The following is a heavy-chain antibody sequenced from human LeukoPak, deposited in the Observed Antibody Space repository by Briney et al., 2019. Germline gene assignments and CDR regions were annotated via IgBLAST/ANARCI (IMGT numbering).Heavy chain of an antibody. J-gene: IGHJ2*01. V-gene: IGHV1-24*01. Sequence: ASVKVSCKVSGYTLTELSMHWVRQAPGKGLEWMGGFDPEDGETIYAQKFQGRVTMTEDTSTDTAYMGLSSLRSEDTAVYYCATVEDYPYWYFDLWGRGTLVTVSS. CDR3: ATVEDYPYWYFDL. CDR1: GYTLTELS. D-gene: IGHD4-11*01. CDR2: FDPEDGET.